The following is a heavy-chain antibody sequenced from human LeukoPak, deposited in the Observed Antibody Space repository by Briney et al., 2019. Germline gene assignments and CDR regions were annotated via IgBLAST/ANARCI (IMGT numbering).Heavy chain of an antibody. V-gene: IGHV4-4*02. J-gene: IGHJ4*02. CDR1: GGSVINTNW. CDR2: AHLDGRT. CDR3: ARQGGFYRPLDY. D-gene: IGHD3-3*01. Sequence: SGTLSLTCGVSGGSVINTNWWTWVRQPPGKGLEWIGEAHLDGRTNYNPSLESRLTMSVDVSENQVSLKLTSVTAADTAVYYCARQGGFYRPLDYSGQGTLVTVSS.